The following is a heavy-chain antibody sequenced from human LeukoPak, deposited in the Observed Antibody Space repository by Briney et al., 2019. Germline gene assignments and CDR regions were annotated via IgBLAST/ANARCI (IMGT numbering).Heavy chain of an antibody. CDR3: ARAKDGDPYWYFDL. J-gene: IGHJ2*01. V-gene: IGHV1-3*03. CDR1: GYTFTSYA. Sequence: ASVKVSCKASGYTFTSYAMHWVRQAPGQRLEWMGWINAGNGNTKYSQEFQGRVTITRDTSASTAYMELSSLRSEDTAVYYCARAKDGDPYWYFDLWGRGTLVTVSS. CDR2: INAGNGNT. D-gene: IGHD7-27*01.